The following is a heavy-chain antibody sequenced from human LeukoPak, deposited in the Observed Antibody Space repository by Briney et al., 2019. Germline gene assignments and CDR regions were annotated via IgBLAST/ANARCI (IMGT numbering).Heavy chain of an antibody. CDR3: ARDPYCSGGSCTTEDY. D-gene: IGHD2-15*01. J-gene: IGHJ4*02. CDR1: GYTFTSYD. V-gene: IGHV1-8*03. Sequence: GASVKVSCKASGYTFTSYDINWVRQATGQGLEWMGWMNPNSGNTGYAQKFQGRVTITRNTSISTAYMELSSLRSEDTAVYYCARDPYCSGGSCTTEDYWGQGTLVTVSS. CDR2: MNPNSGNT.